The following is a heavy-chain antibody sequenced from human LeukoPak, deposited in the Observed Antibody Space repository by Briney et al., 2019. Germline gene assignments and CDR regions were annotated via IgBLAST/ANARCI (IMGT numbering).Heavy chain of an antibody. CDR1: GYTFTSYY. CDR2: INPSGGST. CDR3: ARGAGNWNDALAPNDY. D-gene: IGHD1-20*01. J-gene: IGHJ4*02. V-gene: IGHV1-46*01. Sequence: ASVKVSCKASGYTFTSYYMHWVRQAPGQGLEWMGIINPSGGSTSYAQKFQGRVTMTRDTSTSTVYMELSSLRSDDTAVYYCARGAGNWNDALAPNDYWGQGTLVTVSS.